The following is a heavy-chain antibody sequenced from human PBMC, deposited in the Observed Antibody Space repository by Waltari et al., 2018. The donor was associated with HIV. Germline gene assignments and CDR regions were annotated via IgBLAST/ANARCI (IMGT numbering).Heavy chain of an antibody. Sequence: DVQLVESGGGLVQSGGSLRLSCAVSGLSFSGYWMSWVRQAPGKGVEWGAKIKEDVSEKYYVDSVKGRFTISRDNAKNSLYLQMNILRAEDTAMYYCARARYCSSISCSYFDDWGQGTLVTVSS. D-gene: IGHD2-2*01. CDR2: IKEDVSEK. V-gene: IGHV3-7*01. CDR1: GLSFSGYW. CDR3: ARARYCSSISCSYFDD. J-gene: IGHJ4*02.